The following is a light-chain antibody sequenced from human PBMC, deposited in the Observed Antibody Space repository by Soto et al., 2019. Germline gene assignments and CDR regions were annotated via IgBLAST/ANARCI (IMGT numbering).Light chain of an antibody. CDR1: QSSSSW. J-gene: IGKJ1*01. Sequence: DIQMTQSPSTLSASVGDRVTITCRASQSSSSWLAWYQQNPGKAPKLLLYKASSLESGVPSRFSGSGSGTEVTLTISSLQPDDFATYHCQQYNSYWTFGQGTTVEIK. CDR2: KAS. V-gene: IGKV1-5*03. CDR3: QQYNSYWT.